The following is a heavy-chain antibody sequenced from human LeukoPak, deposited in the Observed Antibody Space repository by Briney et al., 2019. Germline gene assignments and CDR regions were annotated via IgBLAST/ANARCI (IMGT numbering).Heavy chain of an antibody. Sequence: ASVKVSFKASGYTFTSYDINWVRQAPGQGLEWMGWMNPNSGNTGYAQKFQGRVTMTRNTSISTAYMELSSLRSEDTAVYYCARGQDSSGWYRWYYYYYGMDVWGQGTTVTVSS. V-gene: IGHV1-8*01. CDR1: GYTFTSYD. J-gene: IGHJ6*02. CDR3: ARGQDSSGWYRWYYYYYGMDV. D-gene: IGHD6-19*01. CDR2: MNPNSGNT.